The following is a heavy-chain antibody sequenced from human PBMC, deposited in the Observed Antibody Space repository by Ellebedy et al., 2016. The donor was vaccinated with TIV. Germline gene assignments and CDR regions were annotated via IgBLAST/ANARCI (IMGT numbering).Heavy chain of an antibody. CDR2: ISDTGST. CDR1: GGSFSDYY. D-gene: IGHD3-3*01. CDR3: ARLVRDYDASIGYLYYFDS. J-gene: IGHJ4*02. V-gene: IGHV4-59*08. Sequence: MPSETLSLTCTVSGGSFSDYYWNWIRQIPGKGLEWIGYISDTGSTTYNPSLKRRVTIPVDTAKGQFSLQVNSMTAADTAVYYCARLVRDYDASIGYLYYFDSWGQGTLVTVS.